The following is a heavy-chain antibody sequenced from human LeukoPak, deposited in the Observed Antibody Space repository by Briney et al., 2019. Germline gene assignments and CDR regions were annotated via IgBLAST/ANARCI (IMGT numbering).Heavy chain of an antibody. CDR2: IYTSGST. CDR1: GGSISSGSYY. D-gene: IGHD3-22*01. Sequence: SQTLSLTCTVSGGSISSGSYYWSWIRQPAGKGLEWIGRIYTSGSTNYNPSLKSRVAISVDTSKNQFSLKLSSVTAADTAVYYCAREDPPEVVIKVFGAGAFDIWGQGTMVTVSS. J-gene: IGHJ3*02. CDR3: AREDPPEVVIKVFGAGAFDI. V-gene: IGHV4-61*02.